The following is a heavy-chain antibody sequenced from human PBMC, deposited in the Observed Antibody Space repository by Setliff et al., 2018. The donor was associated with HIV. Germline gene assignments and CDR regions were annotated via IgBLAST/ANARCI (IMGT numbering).Heavy chain of an antibody. J-gene: IGHJ4*02. V-gene: IGHV4-59*08. CDR3: ARSSRGSLRDLDY. CDR1: GGSISNYY. CDR2: GYYSGIT. Sequence: SETLSLTCTVSGGSISNYYWSWIRQPPGKGLEWIGCGYYSGITHYDPSLKSRVSIPVDASKNQFSLRRNSVTVADTAVYFCARSSRGSLRDLDYWGPGTLVTVSS. D-gene: IGHD6-6*01.